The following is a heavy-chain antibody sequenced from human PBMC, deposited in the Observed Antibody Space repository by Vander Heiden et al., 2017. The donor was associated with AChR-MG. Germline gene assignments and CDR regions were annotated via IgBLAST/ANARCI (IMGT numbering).Heavy chain of an antibody. CDR3: AKRSP. V-gene: IGHV3-23*01. J-gene: IGHJ3*01. CDR1: GFAFSSYA. CDR2: ISGSGGST. Sequence: EVQLLESGGGLLQPGGSLRLPLGASGFAFSSYAMGWVRRAPGKGPEWGSAISGSGGSTYYADAVKGRFTISRDNSKNTLYLQMNSLRAEDTAVYYCAKRSPWGQGTMVTVSS.